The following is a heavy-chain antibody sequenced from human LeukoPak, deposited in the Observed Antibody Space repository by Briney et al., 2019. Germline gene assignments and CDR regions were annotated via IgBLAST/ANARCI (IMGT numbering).Heavy chain of an antibody. Sequence: GGSPRLSCAASGFTFSSYTMNWVRQAPGKGLEWVAAISSSSRDIFYADSVKSRFSISRDNTQNSLSLQMSSLKAEDTAVYYCASTNYYGSGSYYNHFDYWGQGTLVTVSS. V-gene: IGHV3-21*01. CDR1: GFTFSSYT. CDR2: ISSSSRDI. CDR3: ASTNYYGSGSYYNHFDY. J-gene: IGHJ4*02. D-gene: IGHD3-10*01.